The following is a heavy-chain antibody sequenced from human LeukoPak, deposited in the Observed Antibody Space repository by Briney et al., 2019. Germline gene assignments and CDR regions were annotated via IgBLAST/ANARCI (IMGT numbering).Heavy chain of an antibody. V-gene: IGHV3-21*01. CDR1: GFTFSSYS. CDR3: ARVLYGANYYYYMDV. J-gene: IGHJ6*03. CDR2: ISSSSSYI. Sequence: GGPLRLSCAASGFTFSSYSMNWLRQAPAKGLEWVSSISSSSSYIYYADSVKGRFTISRDNAKNSLCLQMNSLRAEDTAVYYCARVLYGANYYYYMDVWGKGTTVTVSS. D-gene: IGHD4-17*01.